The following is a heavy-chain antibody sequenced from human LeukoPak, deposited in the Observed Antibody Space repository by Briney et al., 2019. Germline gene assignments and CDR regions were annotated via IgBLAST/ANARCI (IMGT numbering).Heavy chain of an antibody. J-gene: IGHJ4*02. V-gene: IGHV3-23*01. D-gene: IGHD2-2*01. Sequence: GRSLRLSCAASEFSFSSYGMHWVRQAPGKGLEWVSAISGSGGSTYYADSVEGRFTISRDNSKNTLYLQMNSLRAEDTAVYYCAKEEASVVVPELWGQGTLVTVSS. CDR3: AKEEASVVVPEL. CDR2: ISGSGGST. CDR1: EFSFSSYG.